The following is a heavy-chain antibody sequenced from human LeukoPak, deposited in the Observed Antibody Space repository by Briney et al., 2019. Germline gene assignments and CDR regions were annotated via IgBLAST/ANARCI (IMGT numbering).Heavy chain of an antibody. CDR2: ISPDGSGE. Sequence: GGSLRLSCAASGFSFTTYWMNWVRQGPGGRLEWVANISPDGSGEYYRDSVWGRFSISRDNAKESLYLQMNNVRADDSGIYYCSGRDSSRNPWAYWGQGTQVSVS. V-gene: IGHV3-7*02. CDR1: GFSFTTYW. D-gene: IGHD2-2*01. J-gene: IGHJ4*02. CDR3: SGRDSSRNPWAY.